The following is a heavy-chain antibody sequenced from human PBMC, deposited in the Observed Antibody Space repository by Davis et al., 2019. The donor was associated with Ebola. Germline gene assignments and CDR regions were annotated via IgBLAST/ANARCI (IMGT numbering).Heavy chain of an antibody. CDR1: GYTFSGYF. CDR2: IIPILGIA. V-gene: IGHV1-69*04. CDR3: AGDAYYYDSSGYYLDY. D-gene: IGHD3-22*01. Sequence: SVKVSCKTSGYTFSGYFIHWVRQAPGQGLEWMGRIIPILGIANYAQKFQGRVTITADKSTSTAYMELSSLRSEDTAVYYCAGDAYYYDSSGYYLDYWGQGTLVTVSS. J-gene: IGHJ4*02.